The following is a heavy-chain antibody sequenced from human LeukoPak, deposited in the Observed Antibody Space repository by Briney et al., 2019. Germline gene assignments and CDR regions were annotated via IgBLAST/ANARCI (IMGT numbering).Heavy chain of an antibody. CDR2: INPNSGGT. CDR3: ARLPPADYFDY. CDR1: GYSFTGYY. V-gene: IGHV1-2*02. Sequence: AAVKVSCKASGYSFTGYYMHWVRQAPGQGLEWMGWINPNSGGTNYAQKFRGRVTMTRDTSISTAYMELSSLSSDDTAVYYCARLPPADYFDYWGQGTLVTVSS. J-gene: IGHJ4*01.